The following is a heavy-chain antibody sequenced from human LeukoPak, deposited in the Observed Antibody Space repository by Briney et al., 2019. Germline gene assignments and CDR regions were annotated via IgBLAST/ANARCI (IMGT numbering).Heavy chain of an antibody. J-gene: IGHJ4*02. CDR1: EYTFTTYA. Sequence: ASVKVSCEASEYTFTTYAMNWVRQAPGQGLEWMGWINTNTGNPTYAQGFTGRFVFSLVTSVSTAYLQISSLKAEDTAVYFCARGPSGCSGGSCYSDYWGQGXLVXVSS. CDR2: INTNTGNP. D-gene: IGHD2-15*01. CDR3: ARGPSGCSGGSCYSDY. V-gene: IGHV7-4-1*02.